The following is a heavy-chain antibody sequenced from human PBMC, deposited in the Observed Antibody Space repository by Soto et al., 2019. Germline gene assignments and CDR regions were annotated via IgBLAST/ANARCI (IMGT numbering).Heavy chain of an antibody. CDR2: IYASGST. V-gene: IGHV4-31*03. CDR3: ARDGGNYYYFAMDV. J-gene: IGHJ6*02. CDR1: GASITSGGFH. D-gene: IGHD3-10*01. Sequence: VQLQESGPGLVEPSQTLSLICSVSGASITSGGFHWNWVRQRPGKGLEWIGYIYASGSTYSKPSIDSRFRFSFDTSKNQVSLRLISLSAADTAVYYCARDGGNYYYFAMDVWGQGTTVIVSS.